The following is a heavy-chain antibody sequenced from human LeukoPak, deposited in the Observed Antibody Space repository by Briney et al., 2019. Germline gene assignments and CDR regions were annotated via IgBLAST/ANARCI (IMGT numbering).Heavy chain of an antibody. CDR1: VGFFSVYY. J-gene: IGHJ6*03. CDR2: INHSGSN. CDR3: ARDYYGSGSHCCHMDV. D-gene: IGHD3-10*01. V-gene: IGHV4-34*01. Sequence: SETLSLSCAVYVGFFSVYYWSWIRQPPGKGLEWIGEINHSGSNNYNSSLKSRVTISVDTSKNQFSLKLSSATAADTAVYYCARDYYGSGSHCCHMDVWGKGTTITVS.